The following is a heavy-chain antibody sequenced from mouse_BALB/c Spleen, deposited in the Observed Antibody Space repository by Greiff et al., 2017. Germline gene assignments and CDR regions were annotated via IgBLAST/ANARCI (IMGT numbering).Heavy chain of an antibody. CDR3: TRDSRGFAY. CDR2: IRLKSNNYAT. Sequence: EVELEESGGGLVQPGGSMKLSCVASGFTFSNYWMNWVRQSPEKGLEWVAEIRLKSNNYATHYAESVKGRFTISRDDSKSSVYLQMNNLRAEDTGIYYCTRDSRGFAYWGQGTLVTVSA. V-gene: IGHV6-6*02. J-gene: IGHJ3*01. CDR1: GFTFSNYW.